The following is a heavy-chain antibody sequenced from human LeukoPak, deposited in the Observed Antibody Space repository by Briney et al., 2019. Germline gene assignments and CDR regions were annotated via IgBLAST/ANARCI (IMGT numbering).Heavy chain of an antibody. Sequence: GGSLRLSCAASGFTFSSYAMSWVRQAPGKGLEWVSALSGSGGSTYYADSVKGRFTISRDNSKNTLYLQMNSLRAEDTAVYYCAKSEQWLTTGKHDAFDIWGQWTMVTVSS. J-gene: IGHJ3*02. V-gene: IGHV3-23*01. CDR1: GFTFSSYA. CDR3: AKSEQWLTTGKHDAFDI. CDR2: LSGSGGST. D-gene: IGHD6-19*01.